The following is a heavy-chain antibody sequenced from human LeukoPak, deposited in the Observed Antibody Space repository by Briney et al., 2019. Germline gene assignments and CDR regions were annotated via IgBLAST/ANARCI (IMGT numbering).Heavy chain of an antibody. CDR2: IYHSGST. CDR3: AGLTTTAWYFDL. Sequence: PSQTQSLTCAVSGGSIISGGYSWSWIRQPPGKGLEWIGYIYHSGSTYYNPSLKSRVTMSLDRSKNQFSLKVSSVTAADTAVYYCAGLTTTAWYFDLWGRGTLVTVSS. V-gene: IGHV4-30-2*01. D-gene: IGHD1-26*01. J-gene: IGHJ2*01. CDR1: GGSIISGGYS.